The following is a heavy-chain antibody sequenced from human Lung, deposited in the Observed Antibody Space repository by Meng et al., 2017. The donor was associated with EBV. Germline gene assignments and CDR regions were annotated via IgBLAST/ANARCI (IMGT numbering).Heavy chain of an antibody. CDR1: GGSVGSYN. V-gene: IGHV4-59*02. D-gene: IGHD5-18*01. CDR3: ARAVDTGYFDY. J-gene: IGHJ4*02. Sequence: QVRLPESGAGLLKPSPNLSLTCTVCGGSVGSYNWSWIRQPPGKGLEWIGYIYYSGRTYYNPSLKSLVSISVDTSNNQFSLKLSSVTAADTAVYYCARAVDTGYFDYWGQGTLVTVSS. CDR2: IYYSGRT.